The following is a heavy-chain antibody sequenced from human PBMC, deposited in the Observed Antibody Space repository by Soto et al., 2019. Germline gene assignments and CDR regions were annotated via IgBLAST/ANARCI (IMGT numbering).Heavy chain of an antibody. D-gene: IGHD3-10*02. CDR2: ITHSGST. Sequence: SETLSLTCAVYGGSFSGYYWTWIRQPPGKGLEWIGEITHSGSTNYNPSLKSRVTISVDTSKNQFSLNLNSVTAADTAVYYCARSGVRGWSYWGQGTLVTVSS. J-gene: IGHJ4*02. V-gene: IGHV4-34*01. CDR1: GGSFSGYY. CDR3: ARSGVRGWSY.